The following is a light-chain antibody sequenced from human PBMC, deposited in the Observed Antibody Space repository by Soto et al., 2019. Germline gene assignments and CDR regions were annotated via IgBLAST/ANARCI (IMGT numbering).Light chain of an antibody. V-gene: IGKV1-6*01. CDR2: GAS. J-gene: IGKJ2*01. CDR1: QGIRND. CDR3: LQDYNYAYT. Sequence: AIQMTQSPSFLSASVGDRVTITCRASQGIRNDLAWYQQRPGKAPKLLIYGASTLESGGPSRFGGSGSGTYFTLTITSLQPEDFATYYCLQDYNYAYTFGQGTKLEIK.